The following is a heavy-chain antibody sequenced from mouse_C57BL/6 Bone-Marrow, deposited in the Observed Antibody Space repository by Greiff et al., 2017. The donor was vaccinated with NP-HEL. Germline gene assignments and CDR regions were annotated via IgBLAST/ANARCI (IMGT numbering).Heavy chain of an antibody. V-gene: IGHV1-54*01. CDR3: ARRGDYPDY. J-gene: IGHJ2*01. CDR1: GYAFTNYL. CDR2: INPGSGGT. D-gene: IGHD2-4*01. Sequence: VQLQQSGAELVRPGTSVKVSCKASGYAFTNYLIEWVKQRPGQGLEWIGVINPGSGGTNYNEKFKGKATLTADKSSSTAYMQLSSLTSEDSAVYFCARRGDYPDYWGQGTTLTVSS.